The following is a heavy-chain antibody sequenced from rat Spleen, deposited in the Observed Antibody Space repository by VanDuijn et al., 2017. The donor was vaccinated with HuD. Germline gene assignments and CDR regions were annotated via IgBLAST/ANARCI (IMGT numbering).Heavy chain of an antibody. CDR1: GFTFSNYG. CDR2: ISYDGSST. V-gene: IGHV5-29*01. Sequence: EVQLVESGGGLVQPGRSLKLSCAASGFTFSNYGMAWVRQAPTKGLEWVATISYDGSSTYYRDSVKGRFTISRDNAKSTLYLPMESLRSEDTATYYCTRGYVMDAWGQGASVTVSS. CDR3: TRGYVMDA. J-gene: IGHJ4*01.